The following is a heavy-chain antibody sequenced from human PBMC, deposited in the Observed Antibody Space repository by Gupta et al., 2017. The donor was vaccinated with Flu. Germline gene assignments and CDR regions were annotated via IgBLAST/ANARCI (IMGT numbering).Heavy chain of an antibody. Sequence: QVQLQESGPGLVKPSESLSLTCTVSGDSIIGSYWNWIRQSPGNGSEWIGNIYYSGSTNYNPSLKSRVSMSIDTSKNQFSLKLSSVTAADTARYYCARMTTVITHDAFDVWGQGTTVTVSS. D-gene: IGHD4-17*01. V-gene: IGHV4-59*01. CDR1: GDSIIGSY. CDR2: IYYSGST. CDR3: ARMTTVITHDAFDV. J-gene: IGHJ3*01.